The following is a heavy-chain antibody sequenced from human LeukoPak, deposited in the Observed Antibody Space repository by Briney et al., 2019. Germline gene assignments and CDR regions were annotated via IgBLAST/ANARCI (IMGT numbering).Heavy chain of an antibody. Sequence: SVKVSCKASGGTFISYAISRVRQAPGQGFEWMGGIIPIFGTANYAQKFQGRVTITADESTSTAYMELSSLRSEDTAVYYCATGSPTYYYDSSGLWGQGTLVTVSS. D-gene: IGHD3-22*01. CDR3: ATGSPTYYYDSSGL. CDR2: IIPIFGTA. CDR1: GGTFISYA. V-gene: IGHV1-69*13. J-gene: IGHJ4*02.